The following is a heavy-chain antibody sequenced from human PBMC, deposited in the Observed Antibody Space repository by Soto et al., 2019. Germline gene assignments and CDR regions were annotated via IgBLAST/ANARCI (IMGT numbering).Heavy chain of an antibody. D-gene: IGHD3-10*01. CDR2: ISSNGGST. CDR1: GFTFSSYA. J-gene: IGHJ4*01. Sequence: EVQLVESGGGLVQPGGSLRLSCAASGFTFSSYAMHWVRQAPGKGLEYVSAISSNGGSTYYANSVKGRFTISRDNPKNPLSLQMGSLKAQEMAVYYCARQGRAVSSYYFDYCGHGTLVTVSS. V-gene: IGHV3-64*01. CDR3: ARQGRAVSSYYFDY.